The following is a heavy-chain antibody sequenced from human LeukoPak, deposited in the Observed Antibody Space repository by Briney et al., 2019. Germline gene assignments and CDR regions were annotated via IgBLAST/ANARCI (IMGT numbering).Heavy chain of an antibody. Sequence: GGSLRLSCAASGFTFSSYDIHWVRQATGKGLAWVSGIGTAGEIYYPGSVKGRFTISRENAKNSLYLQMNSLRAGDTAVYYCARAAYSSTWYSRYFDLWGRGTLVTVSS. CDR2: IGTAGEI. CDR1: GFTFSSYD. D-gene: IGHD6-13*01. CDR3: ARAAYSSTWYSRYFDL. V-gene: IGHV3-13*01. J-gene: IGHJ2*01.